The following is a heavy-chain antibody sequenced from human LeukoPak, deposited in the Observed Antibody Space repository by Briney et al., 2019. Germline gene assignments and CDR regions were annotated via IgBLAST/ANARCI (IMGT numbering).Heavy chain of an antibody. CDR2: MNPNSGNT. Sequence: ASVKVSCKASGYTFTSYDINWVRQATGQGLEWMGWMNPNSGNTGYAQKFQGRVTMTRNSSISTAYMELSSLRSEDTAVYYCAREGTQSDALDIWGQGTMVTVSS. D-gene: IGHD3-10*01. J-gene: IGHJ3*02. V-gene: IGHV1-8*01. CDR3: AREGTQSDALDI. CDR1: GYTFTSYD.